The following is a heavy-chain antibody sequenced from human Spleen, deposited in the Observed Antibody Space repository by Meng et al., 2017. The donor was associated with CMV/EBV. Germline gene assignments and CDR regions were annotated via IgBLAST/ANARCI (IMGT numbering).Heavy chain of an antibody. J-gene: IGHJ4*02. CDR3: ARHLSSSGWHGHFDY. CDR1: GYTFDNYW. V-gene: IGHV5-51*01. Sequence: GGSLRLSCKASGYTFDNYWIAWVRQMPGKGLEWMGIIYPDDSDTKYSPSFQGHVTMSADKSLSAAFLQWSSLKASDTAVYYCARHLSSSGWHGHFDYWGQGTLVTVSS. CDR2: IYPDDSDT. D-gene: IGHD6-19*01.